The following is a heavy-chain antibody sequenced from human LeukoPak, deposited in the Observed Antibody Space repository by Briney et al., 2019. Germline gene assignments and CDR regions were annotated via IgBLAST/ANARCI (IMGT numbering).Heavy chain of an antibody. V-gene: IGHV1-18*01. CDR2: ISAYNGNT. Sequence: ASVKVSCKASGYTFTSYGISWVRQAPGQGLEWMGWISAYNGNTNYAQKLQGRVTMATDTSTSTAYMELRSLRSDDTAVYYCARDGNVLRFLEWLSNSGYFDYWGQGTLVTVSS. CDR1: GYTFTSYG. CDR3: ARDGNVLRFLEWLSNSGYFDY. J-gene: IGHJ4*02. D-gene: IGHD3-3*01.